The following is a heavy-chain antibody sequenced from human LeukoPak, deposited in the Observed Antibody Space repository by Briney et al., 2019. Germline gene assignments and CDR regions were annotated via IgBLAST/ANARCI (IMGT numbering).Heavy chain of an antibody. Sequence: GGSLGLSCAASGFTFSSYWMHWVRHAPGKGLVWVSRISSDGSSTTYADSVKGRFTISRDNAKNTLYLQMNSLRAEDTAVYYCGRGGKVEQLVLARWGQGSLVTVSS. CDR2: ISSDGSST. CDR3: GRGGKVEQLVLAR. D-gene: IGHD6-13*01. CDR1: GFTFSSYW. V-gene: IGHV3-74*01. J-gene: IGHJ4*02.